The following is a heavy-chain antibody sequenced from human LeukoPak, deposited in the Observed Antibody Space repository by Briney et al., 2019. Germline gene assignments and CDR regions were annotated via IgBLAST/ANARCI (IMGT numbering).Heavy chain of an antibody. D-gene: IGHD4-17*01. CDR1: GGSVSSGSYY. CDR3: ARDNRPGMTTALGGIDY. Sequence: PSETLSLTCTVSGGSVSSGSYYWSWIRQPPGKGLEWIGYIYYSGSTNYNPSLKSRVTISVDTSKYQFSLKLSSVTAADTAVYYCARDNRPGMTTALGGIDYWGQGTLVTVSS. J-gene: IGHJ4*02. V-gene: IGHV4-61*01. CDR2: IYYSGST.